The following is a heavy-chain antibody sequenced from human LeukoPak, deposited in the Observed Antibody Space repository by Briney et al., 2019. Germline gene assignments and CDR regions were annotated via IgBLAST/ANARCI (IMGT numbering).Heavy chain of an antibody. V-gene: IGHV3-23*01. CDR3: AKDLVGAPIKEPYYFDY. J-gene: IGHJ4*02. CDR1: GFTFNNYA. Sequence: PGGSLRLSCAASGFTFNNYAMGWVRQSPGKGLEWVSALSGSGANTYYADSVKGRFTISRDNSKNTLYLQMNSLRAEDTAVYYCAKDLVGAPIKEPYYFDYWGQGTLVTVSS. CDR2: LSGSGANT. D-gene: IGHD1-26*01.